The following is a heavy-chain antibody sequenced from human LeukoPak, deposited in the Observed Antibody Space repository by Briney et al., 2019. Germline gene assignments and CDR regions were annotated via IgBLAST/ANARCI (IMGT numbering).Heavy chain of an antibody. CDR1: GGSFSGYY. CDR3: ATTDSSSWYKYFDY. CDR2: INHSGST. Sequence: PTETLSLTCAVYGGSFSGYYWSWIRQPPGKGLEWIGEINHSGSTNYNPSLKSRVTISVDTSKNQFSLKLSSVTAADTAVYYCATTDSSSWYKYFDYWGQGTLVTVSS. V-gene: IGHV4-34*01. J-gene: IGHJ4*02. D-gene: IGHD6-13*01.